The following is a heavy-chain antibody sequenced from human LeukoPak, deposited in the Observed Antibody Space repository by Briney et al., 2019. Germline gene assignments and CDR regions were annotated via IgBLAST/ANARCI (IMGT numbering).Heavy chain of an antibody. V-gene: IGHV4-39*07. D-gene: IGHD3-10*01. CDR1: GGSISSSSYY. Sequence: SETLSLTCTVSGGSISSSSYYWGWIRQPPGKGLEWIGSIYYSGSTYYNPSLKSRVTMSVDTSKNQFSLKLSSVTAADTAVYYCAGRRYYGSGSYAVDPWGQGTLVTVSS. CDR3: AGRRYYGSGSYAVDP. J-gene: IGHJ5*02. CDR2: IYYSGST.